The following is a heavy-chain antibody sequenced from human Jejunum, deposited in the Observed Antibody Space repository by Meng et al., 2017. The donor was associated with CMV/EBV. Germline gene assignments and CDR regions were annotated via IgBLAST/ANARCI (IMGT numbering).Heavy chain of an antibody. CDR2: IKQDGSEK. J-gene: IGHJ1*01. CDR3: ASTLTSDN. D-gene: IGHD3-16*01. CDR1: EFTFSSYW. Sequence: SCAASEFTFSSYWRTWVRQAPGKGLEWVANIKQDGSEKNYVDSVKGRFTISRDNAKNSLYLQMDSLRAEDTAVYYCASTLTSDNWGQGTLVTVSS. V-gene: IGHV3-7*01.